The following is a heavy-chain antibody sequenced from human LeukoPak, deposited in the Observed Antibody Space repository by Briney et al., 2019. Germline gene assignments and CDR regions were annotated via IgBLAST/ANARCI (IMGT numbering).Heavy chain of an antibody. CDR3: ARDRDGYNYDY. J-gene: IGHJ4*02. V-gene: IGHV1-46*01. CDR2: INPSGGST. D-gene: IGHD5-24*01. CDR1: GYTFTSYY. Sequence: ASVKVSCKASGYTFTSYYMHWVRQAPGQGLEWMGIINPSGGSTSYAQKFQGRVTMTRDMSTSTAYMELRSLRSDDTAVYYCARDRDGYNYDYWGQGTLVTVSS.